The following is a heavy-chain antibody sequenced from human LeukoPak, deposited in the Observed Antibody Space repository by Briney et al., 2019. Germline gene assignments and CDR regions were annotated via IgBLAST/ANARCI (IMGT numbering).Heavy chain of an antibody. D-gene: IGHD2/OR15-2a*01. J-gene: IGHJ4*02. CDR3: AREGPRGNPQFDY. CDR1: GFTFSSCG. CDR2: IWYDGGNK. V-gene: IGHV3-33*01. Sequence: GGSLRLSCAASGFTFSSCGMHWVRQAPGKGLEWVALIWYDGGNKYYTDSVKGRLTISRDNSKNTLYLQMNSLRAEDTAIYYCAREGPRGNPQFDYWGQGTLVTVSS.